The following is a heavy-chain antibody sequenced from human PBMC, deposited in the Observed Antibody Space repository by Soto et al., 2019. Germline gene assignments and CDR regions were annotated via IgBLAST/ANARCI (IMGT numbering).Heavy chain of an antibody. Sequence: SETLSLTCAVYGGSFSGYYWSWIRQPPGKGLEWIGYIYYSGSTNYNPSLKSRVTISVDTSKNQFSLKLSSVTAADTAVYYCARVNSSGYYLAYWGQGTLVTV. CDR3: ARVNSSGYYLAY. V-gene: IGHV4-59*01. CDR1: GGSFSGYY. D-gene: IGHD3-22*01. CDR2: IYYSGST. J-gene: IGHJ4*02.